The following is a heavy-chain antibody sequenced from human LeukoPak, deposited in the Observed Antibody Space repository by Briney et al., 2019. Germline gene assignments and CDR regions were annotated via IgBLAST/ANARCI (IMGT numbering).Heavy chain of an antibody. CDR3: AKDGVGATSLDC. Sequence: GGSLRLSCAASGFTFSRYGMHWVRQAPGKGLEWVAVIWHDGSYEYYADSVKGRFTIPRDSSKNTLYLQMNSLRAEDTAVYYCAKDGVGATSLDCWGQGTLATVSS. D-gene: IGHD1-26*01. CDR2: IWHDGSYE. CDR1: GFTFSRYG. V-gene: IGHV3-33*06. J-gene: IGHJ4*02.